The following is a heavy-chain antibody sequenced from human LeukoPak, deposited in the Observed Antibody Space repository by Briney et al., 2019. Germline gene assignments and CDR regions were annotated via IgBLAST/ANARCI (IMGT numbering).Heavy chain of an antibody. CDR3: ARFVGGYYYYFDY. V-gene: IGHV1-18*01. Sequence: ASVKVSCKASGYTFTSYGITWVRQAPGQGLEWMGWINAYNGNTNYAQKVQGRVTMTTDKSTSTAYMELRSLRSDDTAVYYCARFVGGYYYYFDYWGQGTLITVSS. CDR2: INAYNGNT. D-gene: IGHD3-3*01. J-gene: IGHJ4*02. CDR1: GYTFTSYG.